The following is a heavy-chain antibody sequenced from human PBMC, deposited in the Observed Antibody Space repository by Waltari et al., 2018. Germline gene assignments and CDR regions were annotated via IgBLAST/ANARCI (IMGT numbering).Heavy chain of an antibody. CDR2: IYHSGST. J-gene: IGHJ5*02. Sequence: QVQLQESGPGLVRPSETLSLTCTVSGYSISSGYYWGWIRQPPGKGLEWIGSIYHSGSTYYNPSLKSRVTISVDTAKNQFSLKLSSVTAADTAVYYCATSQYYDIFPNWFDPWGQGTLVTVSS. CDR1: GYSISSGYY. V-gene: IGHV4-38-2*02. CDR3: ATSQYYDIFPNWFDP. D-gene: IGHD3-9*01.